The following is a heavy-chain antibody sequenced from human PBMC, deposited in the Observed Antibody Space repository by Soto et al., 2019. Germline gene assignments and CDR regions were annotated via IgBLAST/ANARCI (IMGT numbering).Heavy chain of an antibody. D-gene: IGHD3-22*01. V-gene: IGHV4-31*03. CDR2: IYYSGST. CDR3: ARARDSSGYSFDY. Sequence: ASETLSLTCTVSGGSISSGGYYWSWIRQHPGKGLEWIGYIYYSGSTYYNPSLKSRVTISVDTSKNQFSLKLSSVTAADTAVYYCARARDSSGYSFDYWGQGTLVTVSS. CDR1: GGSISSGGYY. J-gene: IGHJ4*02.